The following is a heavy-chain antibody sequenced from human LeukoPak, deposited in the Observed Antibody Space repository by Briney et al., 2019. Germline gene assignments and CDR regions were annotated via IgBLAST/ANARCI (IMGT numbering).Heavy chain of an antibody. CDR3: AKEQFMGGVSFDY. CDR1: GYTXTGSY. V-gene: IGHV1-2*02. CDR2: INPNSGVT. Sequence: ASVKVSCKASGYTXTGSYMHGVRQAPGQGLEWMGWINPNSGVTNYAQKFQGRVTMTRDTSISTAYMELSSLKSDDTAVYYCAKEQFMGGVSFDYWGQGTLVTVSS. D-gene: IGHD3-16*01. J-gene: IGHJ4*02.